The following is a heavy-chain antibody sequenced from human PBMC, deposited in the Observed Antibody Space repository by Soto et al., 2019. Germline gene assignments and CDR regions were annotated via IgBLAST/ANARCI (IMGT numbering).Heavy chain of an antibody. CDR3: ATVRWELHGAFDI. CDR2: IYHSGMT. D-gene: IGHD1-26*01. V-gene: IGHV4-31*03. Sequence: QVQLQESGPGLVKPSQTLSLTCTVSGGSISTGGYYWSWIRQHPGRGLEWIGYIYHSGMTFSNPSLQSRVSISIDTSKNKFSMKLSSVTAADTAVYYCATVRWELHGAFDIWGQGTMGSVST. CDR1: GGSISTGGYY. J-gene: IGHJ3*02.